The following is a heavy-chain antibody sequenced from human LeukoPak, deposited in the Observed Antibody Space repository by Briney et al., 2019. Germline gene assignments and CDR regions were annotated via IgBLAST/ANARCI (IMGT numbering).Heavy chain of an antibody. J-gene: IGHJ5*02. Sequence: ASVKVSCKASGYTFTDYYLHWVRQAPGQGLEWMGWINPNSGGTDYTQKFQGRITMTRDTSISTAYMELSRLTSDDTAIYYCASHSSSWYYGFDPWGQGTLVTVSS. CDR1: GYTFTDYY. D-gene: IGHD6-13*01. CDR2: INPNSGGT. V-gene: IGHV1-2*02. CDR3: ASHSSSWYYGFDP.